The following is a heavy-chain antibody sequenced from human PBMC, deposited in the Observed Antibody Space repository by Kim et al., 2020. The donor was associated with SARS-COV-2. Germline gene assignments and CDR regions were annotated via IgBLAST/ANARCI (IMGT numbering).Heavy chain of an antibody. J-gene: IGHJ6*02. CDR2: ISTAGDT. CDR3: SRDLFHRSIAARRGSYYYYGMDV. CDR1: GFTFSSYD. V-gene: IGHV3-13*04. Sequence: GGSLRLSCAASGFTFSSYDMHWVRQATGKGLEWVSAISTAGDTYYPGSVKGRFTISSKNDTNSLYLQLNSLRAGDTAVYYCSRDLFHRSIAARRGSYYYYGMDVWGQGTTVTISS. D-gene: IGHD6-6*01.